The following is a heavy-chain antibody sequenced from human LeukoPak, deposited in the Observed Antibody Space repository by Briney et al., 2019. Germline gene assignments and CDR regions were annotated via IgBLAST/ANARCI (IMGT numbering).Heavy chain of an antibody. D-gene: IGHD2-2*01. J-gene: IGHJ5*02. CDR2: IYYSGST. CDR3: ARLRWEYQAFDP. CDR1: GGSISSGDYY. V-gene: IGHV4-30-4*08. Sequence: PSQTLSLTCTVSGGSISSGDYYWSWIRQPPGKGLEWIGYIYYSGSTYYNPSLKSRVTISVDTSKNQFSLKLSSVTAADTAVYYCARLRWEYQAFDPWGQGTLVTVSS.